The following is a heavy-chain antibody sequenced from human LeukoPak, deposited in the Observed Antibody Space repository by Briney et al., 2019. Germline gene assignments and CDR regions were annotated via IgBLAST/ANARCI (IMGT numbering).Heavy chain of an antibody. CDR3: ASSSSSWYQGAFDI. CDR2: IYSGGST. Sequence: GGSLRLSCAASGFTVSSNYMSWVRQAPGKGLEWVSVIYSGGSTYYADSVKGRFTISRDNSKNTLYLQMNSLRAEDTAAYYCASSSSSWYQGAFDIWGQGTMVTVSS. V-gene: IGHV3-66*01. D-gene: IGHD6-13*01. CDR1: GFTVSSNY. J-gene: IGHJ3*02.